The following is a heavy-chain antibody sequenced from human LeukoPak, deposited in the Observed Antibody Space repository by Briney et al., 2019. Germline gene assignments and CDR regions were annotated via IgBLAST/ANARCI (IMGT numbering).Heavy chain of an antibody. J-gene: IGHJ3*02. V-gene: IGHV1-2*02. Sequence: ASVKVSCKASGYTFTGYYMHWVRQAPGQGLEWMGWINPNSGGTNYAQKFQGRVTMTRDTSISTAYMELSRLRSDDTAVYYCVRATLYYDSSGYSYDAFDIWGQGTMVTVSS. CDR3: VRATLYYDSSGYSYDAFDI. CDR1: GYTFTGYY. D-gene: IGHD3-22*01. CDR2: INPNSGGT.